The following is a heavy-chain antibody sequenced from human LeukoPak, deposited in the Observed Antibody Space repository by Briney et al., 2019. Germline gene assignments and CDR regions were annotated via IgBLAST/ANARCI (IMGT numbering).Heavy chain of an antibody. J-gene: IGHJ5*02. CDR1: GFTVSSNY. D-gene: IGHD3-22*01. CDR3: AREDYYDSSGYYP. CDR2: IYSGGST. V-gene: IGHV3-66*01. Sequence: PGGSLRLSCAASGFTVSSNYMSWVRQAPGKGLEWVSVIYSGGSTYYADSVKGRFTISRDNSKNTLYLQMNSLRAEDTAVYYCAREDYYDSSGYYPWGQGTLVTVSS.